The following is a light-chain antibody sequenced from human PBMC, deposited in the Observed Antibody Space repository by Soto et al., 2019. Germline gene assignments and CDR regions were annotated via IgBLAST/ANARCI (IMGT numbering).Light chain of an antibody. J-gene: IGLJ1*01. Sequence: QSVLTQPPSVSGAPGQRVTISCTGSSSNIGAYYDVHWYQQVPGTAPKLLIFSNTNRPSGVPDRFSGSKSGTSASLAITGLQAEDEADYYGESYDISLRDYVFGTGTNVTVL. CDR1: SSNIGAYYD. V-gene: IGLV1-40*01. CDR3: ESYDISLRDYV. CDR2: SNT.